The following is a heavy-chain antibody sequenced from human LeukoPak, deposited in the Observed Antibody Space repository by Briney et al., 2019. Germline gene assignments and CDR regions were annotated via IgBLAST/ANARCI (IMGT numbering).Heavy chain of an antibody. D-gene: IGHD4-17*01. V-gene: IGHV4-30-4*01. Sequence: KASETLSLTCTVSGGSISSGDYYWSWIRQPPGKGLEWIGYIYYSGSTYYNPSLTSRVTISVDTSKNQFSLKLSSVTAADTAVYYCARDGDYANYYYGMDVWGQGTTVTVSS. CDR2: IYYSGST. J-gene: IGHJ6*02. CDR3: ARDGDYANYYYGMDV. CDR1: GGSISSGDYY.